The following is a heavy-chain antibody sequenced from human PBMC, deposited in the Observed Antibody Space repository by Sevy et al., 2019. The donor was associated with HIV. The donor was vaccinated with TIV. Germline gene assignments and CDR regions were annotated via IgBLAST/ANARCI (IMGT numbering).Heavy chain of an antibody. CDR1: GFTFFNSA. D-gene: IGHD5-18*01. Sequence: GGSLRLSCSTSGFTFFNSAMHWVRQAPGKGLEYVSAISSNGGSTYYADSVKGRFRISRDNVNNTLHLQMSSVRAEDTGVYYCVKSRGYGYAPGDQKYEMDVWGQGTTVTVSS. V-gene: IGHV3-64D*06. J-gene: IGHJ6*02. CDR3: VKSRGYGYAPGDQKYEMDV. CDR2: ISSNGGST.